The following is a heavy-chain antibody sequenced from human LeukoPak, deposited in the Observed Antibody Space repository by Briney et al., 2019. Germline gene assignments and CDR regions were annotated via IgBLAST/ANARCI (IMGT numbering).Heavy chain of an antibody. J-gene: IGHJ3*02. V-gene: IGHV3-9*01. CDR1: GFTFTNAW. Sequence: GGSLRLSCVGSGFTFTNAWMNWVRQAPGKGLEWVSGISWNSGSIGYADSVKGRFTISRDNAKNSLYLQMNSLRAEDTALYYCARGVIIVGNAFDIWGQGTMVTVSS. CDR2: ISWNSGSI. CDR3: ARGVIIVGNAFDI. D-gene: IGHD3-10*01.